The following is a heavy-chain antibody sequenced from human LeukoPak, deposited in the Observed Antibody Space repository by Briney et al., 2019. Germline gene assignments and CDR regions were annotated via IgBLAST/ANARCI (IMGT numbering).Heavy chain of an antibody. CDR3: AITSARGTYRFLDY. J-gene: IGHJ4*02. CDR1: GYTFTNYA. V-gene: IGHV1-18*01. D-gene: IGHD3-16*02. CDR2: ISPYNGNT. Sequence: GSSVKVSCKASGYTFTNYAITWVRQAPGQGLAWMGWISPYNGNTNFAQNLQGRVTMTTDTATSTAYMELRDLRSDDTAMYYCAITSARGTYRFLDYWGQGTLVTVSS.